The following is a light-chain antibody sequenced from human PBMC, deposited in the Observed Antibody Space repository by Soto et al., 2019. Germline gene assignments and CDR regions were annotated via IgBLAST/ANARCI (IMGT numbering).Light chain of an antibody. V-gene: IGLV2-14*01. Sequence: QSVLTQPASVSGSPGQSITISCTGTSSDVGAYNYVSWYQLQPGEAPKLIISEVRNRPSGVSSRFSGSKSANTASLTISGLQAEDDADYYCSSYTHSSTQVFGTGTKLTVL. CDR2: EVR. CDR3: SSYTHSSTQV. J-gene: IGLJ1*01. CDR1: SSDVGAYNY.